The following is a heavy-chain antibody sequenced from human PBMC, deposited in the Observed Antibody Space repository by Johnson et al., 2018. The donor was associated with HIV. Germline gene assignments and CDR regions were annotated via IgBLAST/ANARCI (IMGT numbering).Heavy chain of an antibody. D-gene: IGHD2-15*01. V-gene: IGHV3-11*04. CDR2: ISGSSSAI. J-gene: IGHJ3*01. Sequence: QMQLVESGGGLVKPGGSLRLSCAASGLIFSDYYMSWIRQAPGKGLEWVSSISGSSSAIYYADSVKGRFTISRDNARTSLYLQMNSLRAEDTAVYYCARDQGVRRVVVFDDAFDVWGQGTMVTVSS. CDR3: ARDQGVRRVVVFDDAFDV. CDR1: GLIFSDYY.